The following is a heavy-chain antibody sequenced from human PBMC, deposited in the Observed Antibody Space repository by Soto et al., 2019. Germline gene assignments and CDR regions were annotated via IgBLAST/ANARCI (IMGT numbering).Heavy chain of an antibody. V-gene: IGHV3-23*01. CDR1: GFTFSSYA. J-gene: IGHJ6*02. CDR2: ISGSGGST. D-gene: IGHD4-4*01. Sequence: VGSLRLSCAASGFTFSSYAMSWVRQAPGKGLEWVSAISGSGGSTYYADSVKGRFTISRDNSKNTLYLQMNSLRAEDTAVYYCAKDLRGPYSNAYYYYGMDVWGQGTTVTVS. CDR3: AKDLRGPYSNAYYYYGMDV.